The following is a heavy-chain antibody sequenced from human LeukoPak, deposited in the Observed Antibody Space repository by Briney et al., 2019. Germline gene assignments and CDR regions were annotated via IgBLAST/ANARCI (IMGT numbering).Heavy chain of an antibody. CDR3: AKDLTPVGATVP. CDR2: ISWNSGSI. J-gene: IGHJ5*02. D-gene: IGHD1-26*01. CDR1: GFTFDDYA. V-gene: IGHV3-9*01. Sequence: QTGGSLRLSCAASGFTFDDYAMHWVRQAPGKGLEWVSGISWNSGSIGYADSVKGRFTISRDNSKNTLYLQMNSLRAEDTAVYYCAKDLTPVGATVPWGQGTLVTVSS.